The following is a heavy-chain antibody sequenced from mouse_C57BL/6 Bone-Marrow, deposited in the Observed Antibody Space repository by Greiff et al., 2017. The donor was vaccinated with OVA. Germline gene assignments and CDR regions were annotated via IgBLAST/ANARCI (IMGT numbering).Heavy chain of an antibody. CDR2: IDPSDSYT. J-gene: IGHJ4*01. CDR3: AVHYYGRGYAMDY. V-gene: IGHV1-59*01. Sequence: VQLQQPGAELVRPGTSVKLSCKASGYTFTSYWMHWVKQRPGQGLEWIGVIDPSDSYTNYNQKFKGKATLTVDTSSSTAYMQLSSLTSEDSAVYYCAVHYYGRGYAMDYWGQGTSVTVSS. CDR1: GYTFTSYW. D-gene: IGHD1-2*01.